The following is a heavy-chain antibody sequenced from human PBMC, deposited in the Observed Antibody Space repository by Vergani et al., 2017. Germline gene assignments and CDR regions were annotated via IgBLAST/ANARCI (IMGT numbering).Heavy chain of an antibody. CDR2: RSFDGNKK. V-gene: IGHV3-30*03. Sequence: QVRLVESGGGVVQPGRSLRLSCADSGFSFTSYGMHSVRQTPGKGVEWVATRSFDGNKKDYTEAVGCRLTISRDSSKTLYLQMDSMRVEDRAMYFFAIDLSYSTAWPFFDSRGQGTLVTVSS. D-gene: IGHD4-11*01. CDR1: GFSFTSYG. CDR3: AIDLSYSTAWPFFDS. J-gene: IGHJ4*02.